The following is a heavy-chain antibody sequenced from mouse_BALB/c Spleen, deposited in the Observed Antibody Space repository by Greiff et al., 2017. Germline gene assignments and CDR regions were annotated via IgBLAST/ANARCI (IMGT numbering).Heavy chain of an antibody. J-gene: IGHJ2*01. CDR1: GFTFTDYY. V-gene: IGHV7-3*02. CDR2: IRNKANGYTT. Sequence: EVQVVESGGGLVQPGGSLRLSCATSGFTFTDYYMSWVRQPPGKALEWLGFIRNKANGYTTEYSASVKGRFTISRDNSQSILYLQMNTLRAEDSATYYGARAYYGSSFFDYWGQGTTLTVS. CDR3: ARAYYGSSFFDY. D-gene: IGHD1-1*01.